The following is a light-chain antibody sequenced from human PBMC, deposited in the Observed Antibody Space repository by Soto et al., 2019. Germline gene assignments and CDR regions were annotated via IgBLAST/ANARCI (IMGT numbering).Light chain of an antibody. Sequence: QSALTQPASVSGSPGHSITISCTGTNSDIGAYNFVSWYQQHPGKAPKLLIYGVPNRPSGISYRFSGAKSANTASLTISGLQPEDEADYYCSSYTSISTVVFGGGTKLTVL. J-gene: IGLJ2*01. CDR3: SSYTSISTVV. CDR2: GVP. V-gene: IGLV2-14*01. CDR1: NSDIGAYNF.